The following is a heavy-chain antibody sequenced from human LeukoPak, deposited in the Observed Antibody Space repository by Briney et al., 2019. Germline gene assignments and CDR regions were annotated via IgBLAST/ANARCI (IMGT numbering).Heavy chain of an antibody. Sequence: ASVKVSCKASGGTFSSYAISWVRQAPGQGLEWMGGIIPIFGTANYAQKFQGRVTITTDESTSTAYMELSSLRSEDTAVYYCARDFHYYDSSGYYWGQGTLVTVSS. CDR2: IIPIFGTA. V-gene: IGHV1-69*05. CDR3: ARDFHYYDSSGYY. CDR1: GGTFSSYA. J-gene: IGHJ4*02. D-gene: IGHD3-22*01.